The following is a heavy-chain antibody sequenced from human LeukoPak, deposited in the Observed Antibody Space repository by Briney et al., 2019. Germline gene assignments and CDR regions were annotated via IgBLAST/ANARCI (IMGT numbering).Heavy chain of an antibody. D-gene: IGHD3-10*01. Sequence: GRSLRLSCAASGFTFDDYAMHWVRQAPGKGLEWVSGISWNSGSIGYADSVKGRFTISRDNAKNSLYLQMNSLRAEDTALYYCAKDLEGSWGAFDIWGRGTMVTVSS. J-gene: IGHJ3*02. CDR1: GFTFDDYA. CDR2: ISWNSGSI. CDR3: AKDLEGSWGAFDI. V-gene: IGHV3-9*01.